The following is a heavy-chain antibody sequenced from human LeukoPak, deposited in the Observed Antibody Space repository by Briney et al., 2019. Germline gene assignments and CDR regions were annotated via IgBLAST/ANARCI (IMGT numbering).Heavy chain of an antibody. Sequence: ASVKVSCKASGDSFTDYYMHWVQQAPGQGLEWMGWINPKSGGTNYAQTFQGRVTMTRDTSIRTAYMELSRLRGDDTAVYYCARIAIGGGEWRFDSWGQGTLVTVSS. CDR3: ARIAIGGGEWRFDS. D-gene: IGHD3-16*01. J-gene: IGHJ4*02. CDR1: GDSFTDYY. V-gene: IGHV1-2*02. CDR2: INPKSGGT.